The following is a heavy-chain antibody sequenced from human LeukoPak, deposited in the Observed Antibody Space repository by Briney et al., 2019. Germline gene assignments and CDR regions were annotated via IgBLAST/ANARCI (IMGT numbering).Heavy chain of an antibody. CDR3: ARHTGGGERFYFDY. CDR2: INHSGST. J-gene: IGHJ4*02. Sequence: SETLSLTCAVYGGSFSGYYWSWIRQPPGKGLEWIGEINHSGSTNYNPSLKSRVTISVDTSKTQFSLKLSSMTAADTAVYYCARHTGGGERFYFDYWGQGTLVTVSS. CDR1: GGSFSGYY. D-gene: IGHD3-16*01. V-gene: IGHV4-34*01.